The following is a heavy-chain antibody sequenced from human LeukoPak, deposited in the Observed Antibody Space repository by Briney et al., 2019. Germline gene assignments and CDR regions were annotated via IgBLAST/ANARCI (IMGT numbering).Heavy chain of an antibody. CDR2: ISGSGGST. D-gene: IGHD1-26*01. Sequence: GGSLRLSCAASGFTFSNFGMSWVRQAPGKGLEWVSAISGSGGSTYYADSVKGRFTISRDNSKNTLYLQMNSLRAEDTAVYYCARGNSGSYLHYYYYMDVWGKGTTVTVSS. CDR3: ARGNSGSYLHYYYYMDV. V-gene: IGHV3-23*01. J-gene: IGHJ6*03. CDR1: GFTFSNFG.